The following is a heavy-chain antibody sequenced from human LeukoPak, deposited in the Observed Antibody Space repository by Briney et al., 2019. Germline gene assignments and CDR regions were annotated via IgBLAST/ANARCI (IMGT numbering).Heavy chain of an antibody. CDR1: GVTFSRNA. CDR2: LSDNGLTT. CDR3: AKLPNNYYYYMDV. J-gene: IGHJ6*03. V-gene: IGHV3-23*01. Sequence: GGSLRLSCAASGVTFSRNAMSWVRQAPEKGLEWVSGLSDNGLTTYYADSVKGRFTISRDNSKNTLYLQMSSLRAEDTAVYYCAKLPNNYYYYMDVWGKGTTVTVSS.